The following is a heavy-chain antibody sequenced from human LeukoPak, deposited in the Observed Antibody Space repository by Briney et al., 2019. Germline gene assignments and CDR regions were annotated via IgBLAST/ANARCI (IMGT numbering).Heavy chain of an antibody. CDR3: AKDRESYGQVYYFDY. CDR1: GFTFSSYA. CDR2: ISGSGGST. J-gene: IGHJ4*02. V-gene: IGHV3-23*01. D-gene: IGHD5-18*01. Sequence: GGSLRLSCAASGFTFSSYAMSWVRQAPGKGLEWVSAISGSGGSTYYADSVKGRFTVSRDNSKNTLYLQMNSLRAEDTAVYYCAKDRESYGQVYYFDYWGQGTLVTVSS.